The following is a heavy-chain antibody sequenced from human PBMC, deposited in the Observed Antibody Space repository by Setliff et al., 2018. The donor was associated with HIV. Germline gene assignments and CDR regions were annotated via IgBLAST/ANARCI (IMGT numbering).Heavy chain of an antibody. Sequence: KVSCKASGYTFTGYYMHWVRQAPGQGLEWMGWINPNSGGTNYAQKFQGRVTMTRDTSISTAYMELSRLRSDDTAVYYCARTFGDLKHYNYYYTIDVWGQGTTVTVSS. D-gene: IGHD3-10*01. CDR3: ARTFGDLKHYNYYYTIDV. J-gene: IGHJ6*02. CDR1: GYTFTGYY. CDR2: INPNSGGT. V-gene: IGHV1-2*02.